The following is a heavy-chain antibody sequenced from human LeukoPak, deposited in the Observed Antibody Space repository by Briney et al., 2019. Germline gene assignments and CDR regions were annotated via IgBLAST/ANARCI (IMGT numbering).Heavy chain of an antibody. CDR2: ISGSGGST. J-gene: IGHJ5*02. Sequence: GGSLRLSCAASGFTFSSYAMSWVRQAPGKGLEWVSAISGSGGSTYYADSVKGRFTISRDNSKNTLYPQMNSLRAEDTAVYYCANLLGYCSSTSCYPGENWFDPWGQGTLVTVSS. V-gene: IGHV3-23*01. D-gene: IGHD2-2*01. CDR1: GFTFSSYA. CDR3: ANLLGYCSSTSCYPGENWFDP.